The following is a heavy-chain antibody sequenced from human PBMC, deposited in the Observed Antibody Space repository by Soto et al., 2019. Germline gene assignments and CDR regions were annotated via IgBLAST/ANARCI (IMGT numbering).Heavy chain of an antibody. CDR2: ISPMFGAA. J-gene: IGHJ4*02. CDR1: GGTFNTYA. D-gene: IGHD3-10*01. Sequence: QVQLVQSGAEMKKPGSSVKVSCQSSGGTFNTYAMNWVRQAPGQGPEWMGDISPMFGAANYAPKFQGRVTIHADESTGTSYMQLSSLTSEDTALFFCAREVQVHTPAFVYWGQGTLVTVSS. CDR3: AREVQVHTPAFVY. V-gene: IGHV1-69*19.